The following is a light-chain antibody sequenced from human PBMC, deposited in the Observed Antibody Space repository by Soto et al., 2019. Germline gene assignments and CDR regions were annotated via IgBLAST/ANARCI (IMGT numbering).Light chain of an antibody. CDR1: QSVRSSY. CDR3: HQYGSSQYT. CDR2: AAS. J-gene: IGKJ2*01. Sequence: EIGLTQSPGALSLSPGERATLSCRASQSVRSSYLAWYQQKPGQAPRLVISAASSSSSGIPERFSATGSGTDFTLTISKQEPEDFAVYYCHQYGSSQYTFGQGTKLEIK. V-gene: IGKV3-20*01.